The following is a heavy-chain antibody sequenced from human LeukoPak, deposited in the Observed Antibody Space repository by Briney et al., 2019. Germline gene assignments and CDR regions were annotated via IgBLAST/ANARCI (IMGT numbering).Heavy chain of an antibody. CDR3: ARYYDRNSYYSGD. Sequence: SETLSLTCTVSGGSISSDYYYWNWIRQPAGRGLEWIGHIYTSGSTNYNPSLKSRVTISADTSKNHFSLKLSSVTAADTAVYYCARYYDRNSYYSGDWGQGTLVTVSS. J-gene: IGHJ4*02. V-gene: IGHV4-61*09. CDR2: IYTSGST. CDR1: GGSISSDYYY. D-gene: IGHD3-22*01.